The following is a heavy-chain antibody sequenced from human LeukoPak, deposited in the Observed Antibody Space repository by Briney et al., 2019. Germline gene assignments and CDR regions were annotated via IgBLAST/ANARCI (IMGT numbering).Heavy chain of an antibody. V-gene: IGHV1-18*01. CDR3: ARNKKPDYYYGMDV. CDR1: GYTFTSYG. CDR2: ISAYNGNT. J-gene: IGHJ6*02. Sequence: GASVKVSCKASGYTFTSYGISRVRQAPGQGLEWMGWISAYNGNTNYAQKLQGRVTMTTDTSTSTAYMELRSLRSDDTAVYYCARNKKPDYYYGMDVWGQGTTVTVSS.